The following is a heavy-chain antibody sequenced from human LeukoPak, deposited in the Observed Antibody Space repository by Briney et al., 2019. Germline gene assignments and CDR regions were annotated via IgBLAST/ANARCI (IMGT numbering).Heavy chain of an antibody. J-gene: IGHJ6*02. CDR1: GYTFNNYW. Sequence: GESLKISCKGSGYTFNNYWIGWVRQMPGKGLEWMGVIYPGDSDTRYSPSFQGQVTISTDRSINTAYLQWSSMKASDTAIYYCARSLEANYSYGMDVWGQGTTVTVSS. CDR2: IYPGDSDT. V-gene: IGHV5-51*01. CDR3: ARSLEANYSYGMDV.